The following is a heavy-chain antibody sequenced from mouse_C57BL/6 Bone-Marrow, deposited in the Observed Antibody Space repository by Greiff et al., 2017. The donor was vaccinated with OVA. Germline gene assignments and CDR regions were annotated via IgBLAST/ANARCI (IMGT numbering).Heavy chain of an antibody. Sequence: EVMLVESEGGLVQPGSSMKLSCTASGFTFSDYYMAWVRQVPEKGLEWVANINYDGSSTYYLDSLKSRFIISRDNAKNILYLQMSSLKSEDTATYYCARAGGLLSIFDYWGQGTTLTVSS. D-gene: IGHD2-10*01. J-gene: IGHJ2*01. V-gene: IGHV5-16*01. CDR1: GFTFSDYY. CDR3: ARAGGLLSIFDY. CDR2: INYDGSST.